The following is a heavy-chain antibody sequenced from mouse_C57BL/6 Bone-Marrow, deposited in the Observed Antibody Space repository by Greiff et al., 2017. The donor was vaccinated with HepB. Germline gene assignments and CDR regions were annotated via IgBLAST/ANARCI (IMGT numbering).Heavy chain of an antibody. CDR2: ISNGGGST. D-gene: IGHD2-3*01. CDR1: GFTFSDYY. CDR3: ARPYDGYYSWFAY. J-gene: IGHJ3*01. Sequence: EVQGVESGGGLVQPGGSLKLSCAASGFTFSDYYMYWVRQTPEKRLEWVAYISNGGGSTYYPDTVKGRFTISRDNAKSTLYLQMSRLKSEDTAMYYCARPYDGYYSWFAYWGQGTLVTVSA. V-gene: IGHV5-12*01.